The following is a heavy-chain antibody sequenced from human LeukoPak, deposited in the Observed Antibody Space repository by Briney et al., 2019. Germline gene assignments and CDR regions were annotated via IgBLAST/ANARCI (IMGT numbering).Heavy chain of an antibody. CDR2: ISAYNGNT. Sequence: GASVKVSCKASGGTFSSYAISWVRQAPGQGLEWMGWISAYNGNTNYAQKLQGRVTMTTDTSTSTAYMELRSLRSDDTAVYYCARVGAVGATWGFDYWGQGTLVTVSS. D-gene: IGHD1-26*01. CDR3: ARVGAVGATWGFDY. V-gene: IGHV1-18*01. J-gene: IGHJ4*02. CDR1: GGTFSSYA.